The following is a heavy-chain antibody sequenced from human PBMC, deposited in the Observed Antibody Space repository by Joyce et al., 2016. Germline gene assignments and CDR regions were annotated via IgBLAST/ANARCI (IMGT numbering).Heavy chain of an antibody. CDR3: ARSSYTNGIFDY. V-gene: IGHV3-21*01. CDR2: LSSSSSYI. J-gene: IGHJ4*02. D-gene: IGHD2-8*01. CDR1: GLTFSSYS. Sequence: EVQLVESGGGLVKPGGSLRLSCAASGLTFSSYSMSWVGQAPGKGLDWVSALSSSSSYIKYTDSVKGRFTISRDNAKNSLYLQMNSLRVEDTAVYYCARSSYTNGIFDYWGQGTLVTVSS.